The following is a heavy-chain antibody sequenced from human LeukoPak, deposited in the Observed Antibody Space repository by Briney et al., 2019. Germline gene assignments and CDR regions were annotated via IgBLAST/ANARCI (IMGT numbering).Heavy chain of an antibody. CDR1: GYTFRSYA. CDR3: ARKRAAAAERYFDY. J-gene: IGHJ4*02. V-gene: IGHV1-18*01. D-gene: IGHD6-13*01. CDR2: ISAYNGNT. Sequence: ASVKVSCKASGYTFRSYAINWVRQAPGQGLEWMGWISAYNGNTNYAQKLQGRVTMTTDTSTSTAYMELRSLRSDDTAVYYCARKRAAAAERYFDYWGQGTLVTVSS.